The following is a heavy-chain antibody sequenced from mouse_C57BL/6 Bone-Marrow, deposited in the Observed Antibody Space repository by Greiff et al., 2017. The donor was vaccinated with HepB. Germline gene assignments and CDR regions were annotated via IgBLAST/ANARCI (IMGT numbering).Heavy chain of an antibody. CDR3: ARAGYDGPWFAY. J-gene: IGHJ3*01. Sequence: VQLKESGPGLVKPSQSLSLTCSVTGYSITSGYYWNWIRQFPGNKLEWMGYISYDGSNNYNPSLKNRISITRDTSKNQFFLKLNSVTTEDTATYYCARAGYDGPWFAYWGQGTLVTVSA. D-gene: IGHD2-2*01. CDR2: ISYDGSN. CDR1: GYSITSGYY. V-gene: IGHV3-6*01.